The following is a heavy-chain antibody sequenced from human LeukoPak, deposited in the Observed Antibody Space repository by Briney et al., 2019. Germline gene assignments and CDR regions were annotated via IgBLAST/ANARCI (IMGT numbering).Heavy chain of an antibody. CDR2: ISSSSSYI. V-gene: IGHV3-21*01. CDR1: GFTSSSYS. CDR3: ARDNPALTYYYGSGSYYKGPFDY. Sequence: GGSLRLSCAASGFTSSSYSMNWVRQAPGKGLEWVSSISSSSSYIYYADSVKGRFTISRDNAKNSLYLQMNSLRAEDTAVYYCARDNPALTYYYGSGSYYKGPFDYWGQGTLVTVSS. D-gene: IGHD3-10*01. J-gene: IGHJ4*02.